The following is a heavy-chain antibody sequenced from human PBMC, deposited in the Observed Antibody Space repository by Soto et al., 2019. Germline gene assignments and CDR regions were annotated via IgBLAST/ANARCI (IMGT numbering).Heavy chain of an antibody. CDR2: MDPNSGDT. V-gene: IGHV1-8*01. D-gene: IGHD7-27*01. J-gene: IGHJ4*02. Sequence: QVQLVQSGAEVKKPGASVKVSCKASGYSFTSYDINWMRQATGQGLEWMGWMDPNSGDTGYGQKFQGRVTMTRDTSISTAYMELSSLRSEDTALYYCARNRRNTGDFDYWGPGTLVTVSS. CDR3: ARNRRNTGDFDY. CDR1: GYSFTSYD.